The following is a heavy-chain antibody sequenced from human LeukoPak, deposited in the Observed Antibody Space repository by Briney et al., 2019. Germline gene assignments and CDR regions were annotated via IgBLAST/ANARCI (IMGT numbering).Heavy chain of an antibody. CDR2: INQDGSEE. CDR3: ARGQTPCPRTWLDY. V-gene: IGHV3-7*04. Sequence: GGSLRLSCVGSGFTFSSYWATWVRQAPGEGLEWVANINQDGSEENYVDSVRGRFTISRDNARNSLFLQMNSLRAEDTAVYYCARGQTPCPRTWLDYWGQGTLVTVSS. CDR1: GFTFSSYW. J-gene: IGHJ4*02. D-gene: IGHD1-14*01.